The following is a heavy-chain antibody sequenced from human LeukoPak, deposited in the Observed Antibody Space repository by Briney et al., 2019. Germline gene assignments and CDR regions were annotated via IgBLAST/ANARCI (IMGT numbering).Heavy chain of an antibody. Sequence: PGGSLRLSCAASGFSFSSYWMTWVRQAPGKGLEWVANINQDGSDKPYVDSVKGRFTISRDNAKNSLYLQMNSLRAEDTAVYYCARGAGFKTDYWGQGILVTVSS. CDR2: INQDGSDK. V-gene: IGHV3-7*04. CDR1: GFSFSSYW. J-gene: IGHJ4*02. CDR3: ARGAGFKTDY.